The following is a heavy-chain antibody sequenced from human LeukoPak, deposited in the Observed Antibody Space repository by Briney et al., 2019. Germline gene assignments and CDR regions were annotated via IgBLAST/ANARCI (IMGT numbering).Heavy chain of an antibody. CDR2: INPNSGGT. CDR3: ARNPEELLGHFYFDY. D-gene: IGHD1-26*01. Sequence: ASVKVSCKAPGGTFSSYAISWVRQAPGQGLEWMGWINPNSGGTNYAQKFQGRVTMTRDTSISTAYMELSRLRSDDTAVYYCARNPEELLGHFYFDYWGQGTLVTVSS. CDR1: GGTFSSYA. J-gene: IGHJ4*02. V-gene: IGHV1-2*02.